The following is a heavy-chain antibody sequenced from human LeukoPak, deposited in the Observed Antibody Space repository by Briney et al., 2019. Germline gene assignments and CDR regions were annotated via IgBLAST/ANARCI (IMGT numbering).Heavy chain of an antibody. Sequence: KPSETLSLTCAVYGGSFSGYYWSWIRQPPGKGLEWIGEINHSGSTNYNPSLKSRVTISVDTSKNQFSLKLSSVTAADTAVYYCARGRGYHYDSSGYHYWGQGTLVTVSS. CDR2: INHSGST. V-gene: IGHV4-34*01. CDR3: ARGRGYHYDSSGYHY. CDR1: GGSFSGYY. J-gene: IGHJ4*02. D-gene: IGHD3-22*01.